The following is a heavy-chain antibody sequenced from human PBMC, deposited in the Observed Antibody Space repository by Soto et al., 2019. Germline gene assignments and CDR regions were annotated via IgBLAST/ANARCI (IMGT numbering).Heavy chain of an antibody. D-gene: IGHD5-12*01. V-gene: IGHV3-23*01. J-gene: IGHJ4*02. Sequence: GGSLRLSCAASGFTFSSYAMSWVRQAPGKGLEWVSAISGSGGSTYYADSVKGRFTISRDNSKNTLYLQMNSLRAEDTAVYYCAKVDDGGYSGYDRLGYVDYWGQGTLVTVSS. CDR3: AKVDDGGYSGYDRLGYVDY. CDR1: GFTFSSYA. CDR2: ISGSGGST.